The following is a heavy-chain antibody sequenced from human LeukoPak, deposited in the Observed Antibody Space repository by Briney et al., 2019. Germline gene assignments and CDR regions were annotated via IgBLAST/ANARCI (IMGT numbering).Heavy chain of an antibody. J-gene: IGHJ3*02. CDR1: GGSISSSNW. D-gene: IGHD6-19*01. V-gene: IGHV4-4*02. CDR2: IYHSGST. Sequence: SETLSLTCAVSGGSISSSNWWSWVRQPPGKGLEWIGEIYHSGSTNYNPSLKSRVTISVDKSKNQFSLRLSSVTAADTAVYYCAKGGLAAKDAFGIWGQGTMVTVSS. CDR3: AKGGLAAKDAFGI.